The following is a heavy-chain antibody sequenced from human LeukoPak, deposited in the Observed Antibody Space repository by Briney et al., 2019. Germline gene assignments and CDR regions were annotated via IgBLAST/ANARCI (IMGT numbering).Heavy chain of an antibody. V-gene: IGHV1-8*01. CDR2: MNPNSGNT. J-gene: IGHJ4*02. D-gene: IGHD6-13*01. CDR1: GYTFTSYD. Sequence: ASVKVSCKASGYTFTSYDINWVRQATGQGLEWMGWMNPNSGNTGYAQKFQGRVTMTRNTSISTAYMELSGLRSEDTAVYYCARGVAAAGDFDYWGQGTLVTVSS. CDR3: ARGVAAAGDFDY.